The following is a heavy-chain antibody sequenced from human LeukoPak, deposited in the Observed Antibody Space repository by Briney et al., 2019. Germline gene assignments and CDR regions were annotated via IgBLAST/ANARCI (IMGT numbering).Heavy chain of an antibody. D-gene: IGHD3-9*01. CDR3: ARGHGNRARVLTSDAFDI. J-gene: IGHJ3*02. V-gene: IGHV4-34*01. Sequence: SETLSLTCAVYGGSFSGYYWSWIRQPPGKGLEWIGEINHSGSTNYNPSLKSRVTISVDTSKNQFSLKLSSVTAADTAVYYCARGHGNRARVLTSDAFDIWGQGTMVTVSS. CDR1: GGSFSGYY. CDR2: INHSGST.